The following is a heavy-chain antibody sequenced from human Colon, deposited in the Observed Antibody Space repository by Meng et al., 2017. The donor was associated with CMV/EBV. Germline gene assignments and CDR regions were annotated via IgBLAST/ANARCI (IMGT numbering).Heavy chain of an antibody. CDR2: IRYDGKYK. D-gene: IGHD5-18*01. V-gene: IGHV3-33*01. CDR1: GFTFGSFV. Sequence: GESLKISCVASGFTFGSFVMHWVRQTPGKGLQWLALIRYDGKYKYYEDSVQGRFTISRDNSMNTLYLQMNDLRVEDTAIYYCVRNDLDIQTNPSFDFWGLGTLVTVSS. CDR3: VRNDLDIQTNPSFDF. J-gene: IGHJ4*02.